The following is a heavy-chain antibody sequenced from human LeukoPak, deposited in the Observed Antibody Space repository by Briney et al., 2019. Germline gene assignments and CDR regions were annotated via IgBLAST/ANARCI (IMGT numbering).Heavy chain of an antibody. Sequence: GTSLRLPCVASAFTFSNHGIHWVRQAPGKGLEWVSVIAGDGGAKFYADSVKGRFTLSRDNSKNMFFLQMNGLTVEDTAVYYCAREATWGQWYFDHWGQGTPVTVSS. CDR2: IAGDGGAK. CDR1: AFTFSNHG. CDR3: AREATWGQWYFDH. D-gene: IGHD6-19*01. V-gene: IGHV3-30*03. J-gene: IGHJ4*02.